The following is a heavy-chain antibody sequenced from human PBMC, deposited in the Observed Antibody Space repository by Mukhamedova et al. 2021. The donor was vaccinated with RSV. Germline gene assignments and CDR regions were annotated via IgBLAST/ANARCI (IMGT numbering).Heavy chain of an antibody. CDR3: ARGLLLRESPGWLDS. Sequence: GQGLEWVGYINTNNGATKFAQKFQGRVTMTRDTSMATTYMELTRLTSDDSAVYRCARGLLLRESPGWLDSWGQGALVTVSS. D-gene: IGHD3-16*01. CDR2: INTNNGAT. J-gene: IGHJ5*01. V-gene: IGHV1-2*02.